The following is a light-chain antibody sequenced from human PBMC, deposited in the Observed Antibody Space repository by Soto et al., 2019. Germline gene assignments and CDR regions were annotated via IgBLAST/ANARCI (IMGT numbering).Light chain of an antibody. V-gene: IGLV2-14*01. Sequence: QSVLTQPAPVSGAPGQSITISCTGTSSDVGNYNYVSWYQQHPGKAPKLMIYEVSNRPSGVSNRFSGSKSGNTASLTISGLQAEDEADYYCSSYTSSTNYVFGAGTKVTVL. CDR3: SSYTSSTNYV. J-gene: IGLJ1*01. CDR1: SSDVGNYNY. CDR2: EVS.